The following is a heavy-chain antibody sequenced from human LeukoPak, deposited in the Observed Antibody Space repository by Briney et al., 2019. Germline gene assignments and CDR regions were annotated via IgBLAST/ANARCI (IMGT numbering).Heavy chain of an antibody. J-gene: IGHJ6*02. D-gene: IGHD3-22*01. Sequence: GGSLRLSCAASGFTFSSYAMSWVRQAPGKGLEWVSAISGSGGSTYYADSVKGRFTISRDNSKNTLYLQMNSLRAEDTAVYYCARDLSIVSPGYYYYGMDVWGQGTTVTVSS. V-gene: IGHV3-23*01. CDR3: ARDLSIVSPGYYYYGMDV. CDR2: ISGSGGST. CDR1: GFTFSSYA.